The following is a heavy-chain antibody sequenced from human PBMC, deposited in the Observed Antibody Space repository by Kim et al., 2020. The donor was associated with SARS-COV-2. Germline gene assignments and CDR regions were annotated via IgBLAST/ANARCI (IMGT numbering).Heavy chain of an antibody. Sequence: GGSLRLSCAASGFTFSSYWMTWVRQAPGKGMEWVANIKQDGNQKYYVDSVKGRFTNSRDNAKNSLYLQMNSLRAEATAVYYCARDGDLYSSGKDAFDIWGQGTMVTVSS. D-gene: IGHD6-19*01. CDR1: GFTFSSYW. V-gene: IGHV3-7*01. J-gene: IGHJ3*02. CDR3: ARDGDLYSSGKDAFDI. CDR2: IKQDGNQK.